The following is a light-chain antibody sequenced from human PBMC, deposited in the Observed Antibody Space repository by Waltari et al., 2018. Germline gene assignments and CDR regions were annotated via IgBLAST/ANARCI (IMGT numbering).Light chain of an antibody. J-gene: IGLJ2*01. CDR1: SSDVGGYNY. CDR3: CSYAGSF. V-gene: IGLV2-11*01. Sequence: QSALTQPRPVSGSPGQSVTISCTGTSSDVGGYNYVSWYQQHPGKAPKLMIYEVSKRPSGVPDRFSGAKSGNTASLTISGLQAEDEADYYCCSYAGSFFGGGTKLTVL. CDR2: EVS.